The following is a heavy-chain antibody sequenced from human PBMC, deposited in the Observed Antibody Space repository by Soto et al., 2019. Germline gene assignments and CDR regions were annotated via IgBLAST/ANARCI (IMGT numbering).Heavy chain of an antibody. J-gene: IGHJ6*03. V-gene: IGHV1-18*01. D-gene: IGHD2-2*02. CDR2: ISVYDGNT. Sequence: QVQLVPSGAEVQKPGASVKVSCKTSGYTFTSYGISWVRQAPGQGLEWMGWISVYDGNTNFAQKFQGRVTMTTDTSTSTVYMELRSLRSDDTAVYYCARGAGDCSSTSCYKWLYYYYYMDVWGRGTTVTVSS. CDR3: ARGAGDCSSTSCYKWLYYYYYMDV. CDR1: GYTFTSYG.